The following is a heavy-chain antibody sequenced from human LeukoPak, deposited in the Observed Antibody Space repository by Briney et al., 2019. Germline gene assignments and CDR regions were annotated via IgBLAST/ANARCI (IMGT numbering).Heavy chain of an antibody. CDR1: GFTFSSYE. D-gene: IGHD2-15*01. CDR2: ISSSGSTI. CDR3: ARDRKDIVVVVAATIDY. V-gene: IGHV3-48*03. Sequence: GGSLRLSCAASGFTFSSYEMNWVRQAPGKGLEWVSYISSSGSTIYHADSVKGRFTISRDNAKNSLYLQMNSLRADDTAVYYCARDRKDIVVVVAATIDYWGQGTLVTVSS. J-gene: IGHJ4*02.